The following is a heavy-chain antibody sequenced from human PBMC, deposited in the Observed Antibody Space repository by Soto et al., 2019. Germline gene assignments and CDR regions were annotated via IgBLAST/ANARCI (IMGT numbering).Heavy chain of an antibody. D-gene: IGHD1-26*01. Sequence: NPSETLSLTCTVSGGSITSYYWNWIRQPPGKGLEWIGNMYYSGTTNYSPSLKSRVTISVDTSKNQFSLNLRSVTAADTAVYYCARDGGGSYSQIAFDFWGQGTMVTVSS. CDR2: MYYSGTT. J-gene: IGHJ3*01. CDR3: ARDGGGSYSQIAFDF. V-gene: IGHV4-59*01. CDR1: GGSITSYY.